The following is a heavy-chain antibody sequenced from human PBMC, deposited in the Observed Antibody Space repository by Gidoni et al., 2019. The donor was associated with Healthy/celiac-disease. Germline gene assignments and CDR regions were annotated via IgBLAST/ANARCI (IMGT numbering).Heavy chain of an antibody. CDR3: AAGYYDSSGYYDSYYYGMDV. CDR2: INHSGST. D-gene: IGHD3-22*01. J-gene: IGHJ6*02. Sequence: VQLPQWGAGLSKPSDPLSLTCAVYCRSFRRYYSRWLRQPPGKGLEWIGEINHSGSTNYNPSLKSRVTISVDTTKKQFSLKLSSVTAADTAVYYCAAGYYDSSGYYDSYYYGMDVWGQGTTVTVSS. V-gene: IGHV4-34*01. CDR1: CRSFRRYY.